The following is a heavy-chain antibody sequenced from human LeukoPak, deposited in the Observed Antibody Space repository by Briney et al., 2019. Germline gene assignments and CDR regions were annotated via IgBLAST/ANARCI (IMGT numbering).Heavy chain of an antibody. CDR2: INHRGST. Sequence: KPSETLSLTCVVSGGSFSGYYWSWIRQSPGKGLEWIGEINHRGSTNYNPSLKRRVTISLDTSKNQFSLKLSSVTAADTAVYYCAKSLYGSGSYYNWFDPWGQGTLVTVSS. CDR3: AKSLYGSGSYYNWFDP. J-gene: IGHJ5*02. CDR1: GGSFSGYY. V-gene: IGHV4-34*01. D-gene: IGHD3-10*01.